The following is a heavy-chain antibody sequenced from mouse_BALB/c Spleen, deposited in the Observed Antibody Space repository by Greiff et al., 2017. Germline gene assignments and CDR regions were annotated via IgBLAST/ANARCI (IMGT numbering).Heavy chain of an antibody. Sequence: EVQLVESGGGLVKPGGSLKLSCAASGFTFSSYAMSWVRQTPEKRLEWVASISSGGSTYYPDSVKGRFTISRDNARNILYLQMSSLRSEDTAMYYCARGQDDWYFDVWGAGTTVTVSS. CDR1: GFTFSSYA. J-gene: IGHJ1*01. CDR3: ARGQDDWYFDV. CDR2: ISSGGST. V-gene: IGHV5-6-5*01.